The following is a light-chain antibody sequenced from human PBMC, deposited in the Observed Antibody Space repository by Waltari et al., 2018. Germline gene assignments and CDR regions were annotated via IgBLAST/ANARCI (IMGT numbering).Light chain of an antibody. CDR1: QSIITW. CDR3: QQDDSYPYT. Sequence: DIQMTQSPSTLSASAGDRVTITCRASQSIITWLAWYQQKPGKAPRLLIYKASDVENGVPSRFSGSGSGTEFTLSISSLQPDDFATYVCQQDDSYPYTFGQGTKLEI. J-gene: IGKJ2*01. V-gene: IGKV1-5*03. CDR2: KAS.